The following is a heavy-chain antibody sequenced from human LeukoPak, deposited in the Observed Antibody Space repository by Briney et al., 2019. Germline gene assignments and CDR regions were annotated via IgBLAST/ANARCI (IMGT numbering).Heavy chain of an antibody. CDR1: GGSVSDYY. V-gene: IGHV4-59*02. CDR3: ASIYYYDSAPFDP. D-gene: IGHD3-22*01. CDR2: IYYTGST. J-gene: IGHJ5*02. Sequence: PSETLSLTCTISGGSVSDYYWSWIRQSPGKGLEWIGYIYYTGSTSYNPSLKSRVTISADMSKNEFSLKLNSVTAADTAVYYCASIYYYDSAPFDPWGQGTLVTVSS.